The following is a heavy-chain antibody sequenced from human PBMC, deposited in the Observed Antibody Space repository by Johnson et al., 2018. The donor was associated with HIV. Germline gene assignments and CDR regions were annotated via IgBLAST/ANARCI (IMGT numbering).Heavy chain of an antibody. CDR3: ARGTGTDDAFDI. CDR1: GFTFNSYG. J-gene: IGHJ3*02. CDR2: IWYNGSNK. Sequence: QVRLVESGGGVVQPGRSLRLSCAASGFTFNSYGMHWVRQAPGKGLEWVAVIWYNGSNKYYADSVKGRFTISRDNSKNTLYLQMNSLRAEDTAVYYCARGTGTDDAFDIWGQGTMVTVSS. D-gene: IGHD1-1*01. V-gene: IGHV3-33*01.